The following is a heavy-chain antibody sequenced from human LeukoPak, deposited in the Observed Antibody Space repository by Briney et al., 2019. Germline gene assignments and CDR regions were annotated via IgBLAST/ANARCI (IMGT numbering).Heavy chain of an antibody. V-gene: IGHV3-30*02. CDR2: IRYDGSNK. CDR1: GFTFSSYA. D-gene: IGHD2-15*01. Sequence: GGSLRLSCAASGFTFSSYAMSWVRQAPGKGLEWVAFIRYDGSNKYYADSVKGRFTISRDNSKNTLYLQMNSLRAEDTAVYYCAKVVARTDYWGQGTLVTVSS. CDR3: AKVVARTDY. J-gene: IGHJ4*02.